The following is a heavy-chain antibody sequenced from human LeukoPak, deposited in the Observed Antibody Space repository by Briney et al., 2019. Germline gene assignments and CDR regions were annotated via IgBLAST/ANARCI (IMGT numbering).Heavy chain of an antibody. CDR3: ARDHSGTPDS. CDR1: GFTFSSHA. V-gene: IGHV3-23*01. J-gene: IGHJ4*02. D-gene: IGHD3-10*01. Sequence: GESLKISCAASGFTFSSHAITWVRQAPGKGLEWVSTISGPGDKTYYADSVKGRFTISRDNSKNTLFLQMDSLRVEDTAVYSCARDHSGTPDSWGQGTRVTVSS. CDR2: ISGPGDKT.